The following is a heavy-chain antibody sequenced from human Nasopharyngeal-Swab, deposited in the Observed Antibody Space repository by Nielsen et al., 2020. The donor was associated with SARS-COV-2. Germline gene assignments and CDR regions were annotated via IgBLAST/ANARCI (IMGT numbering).Heavy chain of an antibody. D-gene: IGHD5-18*01. CDR1: GGSISSGGYY. J-gene: IGHJ4*02. CDR3: ARYIGGFSYATYCFDY. CDR2: IYYSGIT. V-gene: IGHV4-61*08. Sequence: SETLFLTCTVSGGSISSGGYYWSWIRQHPGKGLEWIGYIYYSGITNYNSSLKSRVTISVDTSKNQFSLKLSSVTAADTAVYYCARYIGGFSYATYCFDYWGQGTLVTVSS.